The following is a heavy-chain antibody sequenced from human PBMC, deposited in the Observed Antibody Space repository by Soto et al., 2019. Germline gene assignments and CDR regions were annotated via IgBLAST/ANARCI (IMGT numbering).Heavy chain of an antibody. D-gene: IGHD3-9*01. CDR3: ARLEGLATISYYFDF. CDR2: IYYRGNA. V-gene: IGHV4-39*01. J-gene: IGHJ4*02. Sequence: QLQLQESGPGLVKPSETLSLTCSVSDDSINSDKYYWGWIRQPPGKGLEWIGSIYYRGNAYYNPSLPTRVTISLDKSKGQSSLKLNSVTAADAAVYFCARLEGLATISYYFDFWGPGALVTVSS. CDR1: DDSINSDKYY.